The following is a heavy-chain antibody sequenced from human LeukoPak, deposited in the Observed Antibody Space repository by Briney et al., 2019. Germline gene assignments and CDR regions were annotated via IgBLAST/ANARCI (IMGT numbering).Heavy chain of an antibody. D-gene: IGHD2-15*01. Sequence: GGSLRLSCAASGFTFSSYWMSWVRQAPGKVLEWVANIKQDGSEKYYVDSVKGRFTISRDNAKNSLYLQMNSLRAEDTAVYYCARSLVVVAAKASVAFDIWGQGTMVTVSS. J-gene: IGHJ3*02. CDR3: ARSLVVVAAKASVAFDI. V-gene: IGHV3-7*05. CDR2: IKQDGSEK. CDR1: GFTFSSYW.